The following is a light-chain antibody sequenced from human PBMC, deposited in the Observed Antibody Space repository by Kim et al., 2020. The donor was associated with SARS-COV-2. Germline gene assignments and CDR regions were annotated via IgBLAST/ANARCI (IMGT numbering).Light chain of an antibody. CDR1: QDISNY. V-gene: IGKV1-39*01. CDR3: QQNFDYPYT. Sequence: DIQMTQSPSSLSASVGDRVTITCQASQDISNYLNWYQQKPGKAPKLLIHAASTLQTGVPSRFSGSGSGTDFTLTISSLQSEDFATYYCQQNFDYPYTFGQGTKLEI. J-gene: IGKJ2*01. CDR2: AAS.